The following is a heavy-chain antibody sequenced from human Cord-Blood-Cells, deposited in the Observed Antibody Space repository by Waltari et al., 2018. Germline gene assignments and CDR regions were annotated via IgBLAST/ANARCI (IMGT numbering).Heavy chain of an antibody. CDR1: GHTVTSLG. CDR3: ARQFSSWYDY. D-gene: IGHD6-13*01. J-gene: IGHJ4*02. CDR2: IWYDGSNK. V-gene: IGHV3-33*01. Sequence: QVQLVESGGGAVQPGRSRRLSCASCGHTVTSLGCRWVRQAPGKGLEWVAVIWYDGSNKYYADSVKGRFTISRDNSKNTLYLQMNSLRAEDTAVYYCARQFSSWYDYWGQGTLVTVSS.